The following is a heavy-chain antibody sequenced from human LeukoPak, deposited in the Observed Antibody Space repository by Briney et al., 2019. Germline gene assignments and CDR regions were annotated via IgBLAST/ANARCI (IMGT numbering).Heavy chain of an antibody. CDR2: INADNGNT. J-gene: IGHJ4*02. D-gene: IGHD2-2*01. V-gene: IGHV1-18*01. Sequence: ASVKVSCKASGYTFTSYGVTWVRQAPGQGLEWLGWINADNGNTNSAQNLLGRVTMTTDTSTNTAYMDLRSLRSDDTAVYFCARAPRTCRSTSCSLDYWGQGTLVTVSS. CDR3: ARAPRTCRSTSCSLDY. CDR1: GYTFTSYG.